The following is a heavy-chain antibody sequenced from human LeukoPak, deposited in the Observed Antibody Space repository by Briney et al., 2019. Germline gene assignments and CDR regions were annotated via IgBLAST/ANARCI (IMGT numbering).Heavy chain of an antibody. V-gene: IGHV3-64*02. D-gene: IGHD1-14*01. Sequence: GGSLRLSCAASGFRFSYHDMHWVRQAPGKGLEFVSSIGAAGAHTFYADSVKGRFTISRDNFQSTMYLQMDGLRPEDSAVYYCARELGGTKTGGFDVWGQGTVVTVSS. J-gene: IGHJ3*01. CDR2: IGAAGAHT. CDR3: ARELGGTKTGGFDV. CDR1: GFRFSYHD.